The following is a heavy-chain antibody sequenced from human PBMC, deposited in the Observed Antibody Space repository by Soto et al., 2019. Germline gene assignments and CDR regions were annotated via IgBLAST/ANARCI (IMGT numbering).Heavy chain of an antibody. CDR2: INHSGST. Sequence: SETLSLTCAVYGGSFSGYYWSWIRQPPGKGLEWIGEINHSGSTNYNPSLKSRVTISVDTSKNQFSLKLSSVTAADTAVYYCARGGGYLKDAFDIWGQGTMVTVSS. J-gene: IGHJ3*02. V-gene: IGHV4-34*01. D-gene: IGHD3-22*01. CDR3: ARGGGYLKDAFDI. CDR1: GGSFSGYY.